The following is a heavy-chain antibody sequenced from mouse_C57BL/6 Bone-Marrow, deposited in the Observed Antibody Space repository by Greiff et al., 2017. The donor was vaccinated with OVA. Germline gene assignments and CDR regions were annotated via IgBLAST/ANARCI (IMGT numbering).Heavy chain of an antibody. V-gene: IGHV1-74*01. CDR2: IHPSDSDT. J-gene: IGHJ3*01. CDR1: GYTFTSYW. CDR3: AIYGSNFWFAY. D-gene: IGHD2-5*01. Sequence: VQLQQPGAELVKPGASVKVSCKASGYTFTSYWMHWVKQRPGQGLEWIGRIHPSDSDTNYNQKFKGKATLTVDTSSSTAYMQLSSLTSEDSAVYYCAIYGSNFWFAYWGQGTLVTVSA.